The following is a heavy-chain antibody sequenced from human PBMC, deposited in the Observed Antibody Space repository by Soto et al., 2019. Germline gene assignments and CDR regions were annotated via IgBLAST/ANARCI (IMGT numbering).Heavy chain of an antibody. J-gene: IGHJ6*03. Sequence: QVQLQESGPGLVKPSETLSLTCAVSGASMNTYYWSWIRQPPGKGLEWIGYFYYSGLTNYNPSLTSRFTISLDTSKNQFSLKLSSVTAADTAVYFCARGNTHGYYYMDVWGRGTTVTVSS. V-gene: IGHV4-59*08. CDR1: GASMNTYY. CDR2: FYYSGLT. CDR3: ARGNTHGYYYMDV. D-gene: IGHD3-22*01.